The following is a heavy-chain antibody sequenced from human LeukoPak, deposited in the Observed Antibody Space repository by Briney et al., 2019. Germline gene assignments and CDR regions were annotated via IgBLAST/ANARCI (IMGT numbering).Heavy chain of an antibody. CDR3: ARDCRGYCSGGSCCDGMDV. J-gene: IGHJ6*02. V-gene: IGHV3-11*05. Sequence: GRSLRLSCAASGFTFSDYYMSWIRQAPGKGLEWVSYISSSSSYTNYADSVKGRFTISRDNAKNSLYLQMNSLRAEDTAVYYCARDCRGYCSGGSCCDGMDVWGQGTTVTVSS. D-gene: IGHD2-15*01. CDR2: ISSSSSYT. CDR1: GFTFSDYY.